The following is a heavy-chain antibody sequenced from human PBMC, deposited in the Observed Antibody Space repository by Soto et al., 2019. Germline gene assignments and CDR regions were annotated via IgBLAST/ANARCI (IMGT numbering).Heavy chain of an antibody. J-gene: IGHJ6*02. V-gene: IGHV1-8*02. D-gene: IGHD2-2*01. Sequence: ASVKVSCKASGYDFTAYDINWVRQASGQGLEWMGWMNPINGATGTARRFQGRVSMTRNTGTGTAYLELTSLRSDDTAVYFCGRGPSPRAPAGGTPYYYAMDVWCQGTTVSVSS. CDR3: GRGPSPRAPAGGTPYYYAMDV. CDR2: MNPINGAT. CDR1: GYDFTAYD.